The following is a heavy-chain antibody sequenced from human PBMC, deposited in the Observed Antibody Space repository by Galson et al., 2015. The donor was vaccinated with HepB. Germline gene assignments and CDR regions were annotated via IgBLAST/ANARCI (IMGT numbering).Heavy chain of an antibody. Sequence: SLRLSCAASGFTFDDYAMHWVRQAPGKGLEWVSGVTWNSGILGYADSVNGRFTISRDNAENSLFLQMNSLRPEDTAFYYCAKGPDPITIFGGITSNLLNLDYWGQGTLVSVSS. CDR1: GFTFDDYA. CDR3: AKGPDPITIFGGITSNLLNLDY. CDR2: VTWNSGIL. D-gene: IGHD3-3*01. V-gene: IGHV3-9*01. J-gene: IGHJ4*02.